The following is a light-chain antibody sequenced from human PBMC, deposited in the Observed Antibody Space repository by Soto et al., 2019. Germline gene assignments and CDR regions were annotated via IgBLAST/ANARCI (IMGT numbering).Light chain of an antibody. Sequence: QSVLTQPPSVSGAPGQRVTISCTGSSSNIGAGYDVHWYQQLPGTAPKLLIYGNSNRPSGVPDRFSGSRSGTSASLAITGLQAEDESDYYCQSYDSSLSGSALGTGTKVTDL. CDR1: SSNIGAGYD. CDR2: GNS. V-gene: IGLV1-40*01. CDR3: QSYDSSLSGSA. J-gene: IGLJ1*01.